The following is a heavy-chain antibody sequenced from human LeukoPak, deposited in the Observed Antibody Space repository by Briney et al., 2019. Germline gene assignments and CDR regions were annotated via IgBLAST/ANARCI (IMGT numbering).Heavy chain of an antibody. CDR3: ARLGVEVTIFHY. Sequence: PGRSLRLSCAASGFTFSSHAMHWVRQAPGKGLEWVAVTSHDGNTKYYADAVKGRFTISRDNAKNSLYLQMNSLRDEDTAVYYCARLGVEVTIFHYWGQGTLVTVSS. V-gene: IGHV3-30-3*01. CDR1: GFTFSSHA. D-gene: IGHD3-3*01. CDR2: TSHDGNTK. J-gene: IGHJ4*02.